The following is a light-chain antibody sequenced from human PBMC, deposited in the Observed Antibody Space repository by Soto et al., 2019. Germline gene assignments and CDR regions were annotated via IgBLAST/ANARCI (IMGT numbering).Light chain of an antibody. V-gene: IGKV3-11*01. Sequence: EIVLTQSPGTLSLSPGERATLSCRASERLSSVYLAWYQQRPGQPPRLLIYDASNRATGIPARFSGSGSGTDFTLTISSLEPEDSAVYYCQQNLGVHTFGQGTKVDIK. CDR1: ERLSSVY. CDR2: DAS. J-gene: IGKJ1*01. CDR3: QQNLGVHT.